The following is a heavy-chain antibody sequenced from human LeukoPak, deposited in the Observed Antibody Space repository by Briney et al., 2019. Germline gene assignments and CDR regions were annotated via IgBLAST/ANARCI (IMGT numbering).Heavy chain of an antibody. CDR1: GDSVSTNSAT. V-gene: IGHV6-1*01. D-gene: IGHD3-22*01. Sequence: SQTLSLTCAISGDSVSTNSATWNWIRQSPSRGLEWLGRTYYRSKWYNDYAVSVKSRITINPDTSKNQFSLQLKSVTPEDTAVYYCARLDKYDSSGYSIFRYWGQGTLVSVSS. J-gene: IGHJ4*02. CDR2: TYYRSKWYN. CDR3: ARLDKYDSSGYSIFRY.